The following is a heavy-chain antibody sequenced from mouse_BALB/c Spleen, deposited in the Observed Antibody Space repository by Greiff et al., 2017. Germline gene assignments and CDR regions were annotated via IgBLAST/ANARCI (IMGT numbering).Heavy chain of an antibody. J-gene: IGHJ3*01. CDR1: GYNFTSYW. CDR3: ARDAY. V-gene: IGHV1-55*01. Sequence: QVQLQQSGAELVKPGTSVKLSCKASGYNFTSYWINWVKLRPGQGLEWIGDIYPGSGSTNYNEKFKSKATLTVDTSSSTAYMQLSSLASEDSALYYCARDAYWGQGTLVTVSA. CDR2: IYPGSGST.